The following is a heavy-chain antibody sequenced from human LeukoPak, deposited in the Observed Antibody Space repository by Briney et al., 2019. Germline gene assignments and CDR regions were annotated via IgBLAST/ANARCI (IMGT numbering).Heavy chain of an antibody. D-gene: IGHD3-22*01. V-gene: IGHV1-69*04. CDR1: GGTFTSYA. Sequence: ASVKVSCKASGGTFTSYAISWVRQAPGQGLEWMGRIIPILGIANYAQKFQGRVTITADKSTSTAYMELSSLRSEDTAVYYCARAGRWAYYYDSSGYYPRAYFDYWGQGTLVTVSS. CDR2: IIPILGIA. CDR3: ARAGRWAYYYDSSGYYPRAYFDY. J-gene: IGHJ4*02.